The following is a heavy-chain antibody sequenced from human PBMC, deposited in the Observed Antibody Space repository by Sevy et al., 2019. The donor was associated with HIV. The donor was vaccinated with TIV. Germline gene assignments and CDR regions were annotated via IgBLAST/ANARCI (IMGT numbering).Heavy chain of an antibody. CDR3: AIYGGGS. Sequence: GGSLRLSCAASGFTFSSYAMSWVRQAPGKGLEWVSGISGSGGSTYYANSVKGRFTISRDNSKNTVYLQMNSLRAEDTAVYYWAIYGGGSWGQGTLVTVSS. J-gene: IGHJ5*02. V-gene: IGHV3-23*01. D-gene: IGHD3-10*01. CDR2: ISGSGGST. CDR1: GFTFSSYA.